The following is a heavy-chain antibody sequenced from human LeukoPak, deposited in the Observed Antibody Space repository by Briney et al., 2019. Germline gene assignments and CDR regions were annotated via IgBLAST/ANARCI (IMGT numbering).Heavy chain of an antibody. Sequence: GGSLRLSCAASGFTFSSSAMSWVRQAPGKGLEWVSAISGSGDNTYADSVKGRLTISRDNSKNTLYLQMNSLRAEDTAVYYCARAPAGYYFDYWGQGTLVTVSS. CDR3: ARAPAGYYFDY. CDR1: GFTFSSSA. D-gene: IGHD3-10*01. J-gene: IGHJ4*02. V-gene: IGHV3-23*01. CDR2: ISGSGDNT.